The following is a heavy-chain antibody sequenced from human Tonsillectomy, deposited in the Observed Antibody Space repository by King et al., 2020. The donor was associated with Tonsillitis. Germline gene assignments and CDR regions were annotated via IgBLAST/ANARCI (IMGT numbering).Heavy chain of an antibody. Sequence: VQLVESGGGLVQPGGSLRLSCAASGFTFSSYAMSWARQAPGKGLEWVSAISGSGGSTYYADSVKGRFTISRDNSKNTLYLQMKSLRAEDTAVYYCAKDREIVVVIGSDAFDIWGQGTMVTVSS. V-gene: IGHV3-23*04. CDR1: GFTFSSYA. CDR3: AKDREIVVVIGSDAFDI. D-gene: IGHD3-22*01. J-gene: IGHJ3*02. CDR2: ISGSGGST.